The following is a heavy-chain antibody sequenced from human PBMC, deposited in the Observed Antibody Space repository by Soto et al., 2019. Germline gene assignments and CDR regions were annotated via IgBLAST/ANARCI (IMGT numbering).Heavy chain of an antibody. J-gene: IGHJ4*02. CDR3: ARDLHGAFTTMVY. V-gene: IGHV1-46*01. Sequence: QVQMVQSGAEVKKPGASVKLSCKASGYTFMNYYIHWVRQAPGQGLELMGIINPNGYTSTLAQKFQGSLTVTSDTSTSTVYMELGSLSSEDTAVYYCARDLHGAFTTMVYWGQGSLVTVSS. D-gene: IGHD5-18*01. CDR1: GYTFMNYY. CDR2: INPNGYTS.